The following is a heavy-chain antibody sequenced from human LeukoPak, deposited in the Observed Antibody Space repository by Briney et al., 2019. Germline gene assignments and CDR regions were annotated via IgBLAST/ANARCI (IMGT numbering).Heavy chain of an antibody. J-gene: IGHJ6*03. D-gene: IGHD3-9*01. CDR3: TRQSNWFRTYYMDV. Sequence: GGSLRHSCAASGFTFSGSAMHWVRQASGKGLEWVGRIRSKANSYATAYAASVKSRFTISRDDSKNTAYLQMNSLKTEDTAVYYCTRQSNWFRTYYMDVWGKGTTVTVSS. V-gene: IGHV3-73*01. CDR2: IRSKANSYAT. CDR1: GFTFSGSA.